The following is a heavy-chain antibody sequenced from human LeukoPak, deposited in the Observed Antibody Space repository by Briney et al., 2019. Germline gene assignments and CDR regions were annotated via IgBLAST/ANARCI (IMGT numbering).Heavy chain of an antibody. D-gene: IGHD1-1*01. CDR1: GYTFTSYD. CDR3: ARGRGNWNDARWFDP. V-gene: IGHV1-8*01. J-gene: IGHJ5*02. CDR2: MNPNSGNT. Sequence: ASVKVSCKASGYTFTSYDINWVRQATGQGLEWMGWMNPNSGNTGYAQKFQGRVTMTRNTSISTAYMELSSLRSEDTAVYYCARGRGNWNDARWFDPWGQGTLVTVSS.